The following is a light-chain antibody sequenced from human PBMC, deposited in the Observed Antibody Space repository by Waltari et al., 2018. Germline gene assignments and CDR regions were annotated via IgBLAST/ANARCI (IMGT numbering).Light chain of an antibody. J-gene: IGKJ1*01. V-gene: IGKV3-20*01. CDR1: QSISRF. CDR2: DAD. CDR3: QKYGTLPAT. Sequence: DIFLTQSPGTLSLSPGEGATLSCRASQSISRFLAWYQQKPGQAPRLLIYDADTRATGIPDRFSGCGSGTDFSLTISRLEPEDFAVYYCQKYGTLPATFGQGTKVEIK.